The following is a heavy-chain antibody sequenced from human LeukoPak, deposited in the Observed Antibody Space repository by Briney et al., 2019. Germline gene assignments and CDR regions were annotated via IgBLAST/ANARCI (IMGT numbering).Heavy chain of an antibody. D-gene: IGHD6-19*01. V-gene: IGHV4-4*07. J-gene: IGHJ4*02. CDR2: VYTSGTT. CDR3: ARSTGWSSDLFDY. CDR1: GGSISGYY. Sequence: PSEALSLTCTVSGGSISGYYWNWIRQPAGKGLEWIGRVYTSGTTNYSPSLKSRITTSVDTSKNQFSLRLISVTAADTAVYYCARSTGWSSDLFDYWGQGALVTVSS.